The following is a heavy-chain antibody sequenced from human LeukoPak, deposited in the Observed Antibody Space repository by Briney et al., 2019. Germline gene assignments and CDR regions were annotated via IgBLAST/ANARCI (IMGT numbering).Heavy chain of an antibody. CDR2: IYHSGST. J-gene: IGHJ4*02. D-gene: IGHD2-15*01. CDR3: AREYCSGGSCYSDY. V-gene: IGHV4-30-2*01. CDR1: GGSISSGGYY. Sequence: SETLSLTCTVSGGSISSGGYYWSWIRQPPGKGLEWIGYIYHSGSTYYNPSLKSRVTISVVRSKNQFSLKLSSVTAADTAVYYCAREYCSGGSCYSDYWGQGTLVTVSS.